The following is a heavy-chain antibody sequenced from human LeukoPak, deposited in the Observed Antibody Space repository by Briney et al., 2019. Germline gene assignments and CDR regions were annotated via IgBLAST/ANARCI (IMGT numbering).Heavy chain of an antibody. J-gene: IGHJ4*02. D-gene: IGHD5-24*01. CDR2: ISSSSSYI. Sequence: GGSLRLSCAASGFTFSSYSMNWVRQAPGKGLEWVSSISSSSSYIYYADSVKGRFTISRDNAKNSLYLQMNSLRAEDTAVYYCARKGVEMATNWYFVYWGQGTLVTVSS. V-gene: IGHV3-21*01. CDR3: ARKGVEMATNWYFVY. CDR1: GFTFSSYS.